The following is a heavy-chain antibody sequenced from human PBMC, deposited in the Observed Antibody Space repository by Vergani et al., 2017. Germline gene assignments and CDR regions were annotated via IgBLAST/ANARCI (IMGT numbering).Heavy chain of an antibody. J-gene: IGHJ4*02. CDR1: GGSISSSSYY. D-gene: IGHD2-15*01. CDR2: IYYSGST. V-gene: IGHV4-39*01. Sequence: QVQLQQWGAGLLKPSETLSLTCAVSGGSISSSSYYWGWIRQPPGKGLEWIGSIYYSGSTYYNPSLKSRVTISVDTSKNQFSLKLSSVTAADTAVYYCAVVTHCWGQGTLVTVSS. CDR3: AVVTHC.